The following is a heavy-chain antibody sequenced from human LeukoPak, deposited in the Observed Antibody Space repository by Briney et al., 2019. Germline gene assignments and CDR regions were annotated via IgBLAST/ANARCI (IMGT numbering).Heavy chain of an antibody. CDR3: AKYSKYYYGSGSSDY. Sequence: PGGSLRLSCAASGFTFSSYAMSWVRQAPGKGLEWVSAISGSGGSTYYADSVKGRFTISRDNSKNTLYLQMNSLRAEDTAVYYCAKYSKYYYGSGSSDYWGQGTLVTVSS. CDR1: GFTFSSYA. D-gene: IGHD3-10*01. J-gene: IGHJ4*02. V-gene: IGHV3-23*01. CDR2: ISGSGGST.